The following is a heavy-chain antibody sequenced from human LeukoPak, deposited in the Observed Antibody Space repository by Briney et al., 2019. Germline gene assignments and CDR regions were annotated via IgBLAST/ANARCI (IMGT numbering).Heavy chain of an antibody. CDR2: ISSSGSTI. V-gene: IGHV3-11*01. J-gene: IGHJ3*02. Sequence: PGGSLRLSCAASGFTFSDYYMSWIRQAPGKGLEWVSYISSSGSTIYYADSVKGRFTISRDNAKNSLYLQMNSLRAEDTAVYYCARDRHGVRITFGADDAFDIWGQGTMVTVSS. CDR1: GFTFSDYY. CDR3: ARDRHGVRITFGADDAFDI. D-gene: IGHD3-16*01.